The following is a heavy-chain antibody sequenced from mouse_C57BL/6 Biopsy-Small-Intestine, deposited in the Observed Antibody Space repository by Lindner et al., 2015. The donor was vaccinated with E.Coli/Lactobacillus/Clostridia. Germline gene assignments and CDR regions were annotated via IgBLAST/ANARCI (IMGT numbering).Heavy chain of an antibody. Sequence: VQLQESGPELVKPGASVKISCKASGYAFSSSWMNWVKQRPGKGLEWIGRIYPGDGDSNYNGKFKGKATLTADKSSNTAYMQLSSLTSEDSAVYYCARSQIYFGDFVEALDFWGQGTSVTVSS. V-gene: IGHV1-82*01. D-gene: IGHD2-13*01. CDR1: GYAFSSSW. CDR3: ARSQIYFGDFVEALDF. CDR2: IYPGDGDS. J-gene: IGHJ4*01.